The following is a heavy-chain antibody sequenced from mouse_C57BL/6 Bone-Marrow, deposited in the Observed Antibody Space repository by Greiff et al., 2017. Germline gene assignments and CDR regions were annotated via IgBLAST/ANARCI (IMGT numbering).Heavy chain of an antibody. CDR3: VIYGSSSYYAMDY. Sequence: EVQRVESGGGLVQPKGSLKLSCAASGFSFNTYAMNWVRQAPGKGLEWVARIRSKSNNYATYYADSVKDRFTISRDDSESMLYLQMNNLKTEDTAMYYCVIYGSSSYYAMDYWGQGTSVTVSS. CDR1: GFSFNTYA. D-gene: IGHD1-1*01. V-gene: IGHV10-1*01. J-gene: IGHJ4*01. CDR2: IRSKSNNYAT.